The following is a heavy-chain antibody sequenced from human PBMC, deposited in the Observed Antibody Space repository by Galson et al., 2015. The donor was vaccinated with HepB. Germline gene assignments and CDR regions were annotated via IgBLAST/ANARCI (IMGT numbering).Heavy chain of an antibody. Sequence: SLRLSCAASGFTFSDYYMSWIRQAPGKGLEWVSFISSSSSYTNYADSVRGRFTISRDNAKNSLYLQMNSLRAEDTAVYYCARDQSDCSGGSCYFDFDYWGQGTLVTVSS. D-gene: IGHD2-15*01. CDR1: GFTFSDYY. CDR2: ISSSSSYT. J-gene: IGHJ4*02. V-gene: IGHV3-11*06. CDR3: ARDQSDCSGGSCYFDFDY.